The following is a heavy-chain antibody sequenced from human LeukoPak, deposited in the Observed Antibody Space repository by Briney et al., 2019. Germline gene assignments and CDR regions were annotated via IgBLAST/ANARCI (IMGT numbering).Heavy chain of an antibody. CDR3: ARSPGAFDI. V-gene: IGHV4-59*01. CDR2: IYYSGST. J-gene: IGHJ3*02. Sequence: SETLSLTCTVSGGSISSYYWSWIRQPPGKGLEWIGYIYYSGSTNYNPSLKSRVTISVDTSKDQFSLKLSSVTAADTAVYYCARSPGAFDIWGQGTMVTVSS. CDR1: GGSISSYY.